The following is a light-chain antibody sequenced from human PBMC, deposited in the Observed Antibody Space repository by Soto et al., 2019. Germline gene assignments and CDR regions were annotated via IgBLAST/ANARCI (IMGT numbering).Light chain of an antibody. CDR2: GNS. Sequence: QSVLTQPPSVSGAPGQRVTISCTGSSSNIGAGCDVHWYQQLPGTAPKLLIYGNSNRPSGVPDRFSGSKSGTSASLAITGLQAEDEADYYCQSYDSSRSGYWVFGGGTKLTVL. CDR3: QSYDSSRSGYWV. J-gene: IGLJ3*02. V-gene: IGLV1-40*01. CDR1: SSNIGAGCD.